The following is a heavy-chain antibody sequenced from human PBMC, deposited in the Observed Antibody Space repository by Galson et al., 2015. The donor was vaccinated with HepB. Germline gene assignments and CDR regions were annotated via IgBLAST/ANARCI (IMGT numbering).Heavy chain of an antibody. J-gene: IGHJ4*02. V-gene: IGHV4-39*01. CDR3: ASLLRRRANPLRAYSYGFVDY. CDR2: IYYSGST. CDR1: GGSISSSSYY. Sequence: ETLSLTCTVSGGSISSSSYYWGWIRQPPGKGLEWIGNIYYSGSTYNNPSLKSRVTISVDTSKNQFSLKLTSVTAAGTAVYYCASLLRRRANPLRAYSYGFVDYWGQGTLVTVSS. D-gene: IGHD5-18*01.